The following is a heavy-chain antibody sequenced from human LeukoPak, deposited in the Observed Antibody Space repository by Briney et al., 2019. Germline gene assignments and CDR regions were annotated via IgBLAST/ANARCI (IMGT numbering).Heavy chain of an antibody. J-gene: IGHJ4*02. CDR3: VQNSDHWFGKLLDY. Sequence: SGPTLVKPTQTLTPTCTFSGFSLSTTGVGVGWIRQPPGKALEWLALIYWDDYKHYSPSLKSRLSITKDTSNNQVVLTMTNMDPVDTATYHCVQNSDHWFGKLLDYWGQGTLVTVSS. CDR2: IYWDDYK. D-gene: IGHD3-10*01. V-gene: IGHV2-5*02. CDR1: GFSLSTTGVG.